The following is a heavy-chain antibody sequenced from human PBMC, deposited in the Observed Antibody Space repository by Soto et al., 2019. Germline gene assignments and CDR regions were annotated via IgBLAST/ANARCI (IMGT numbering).Heavy chain of an antibody. J-gene: IGHJ4*02. CDR3: ARSTYYAFWSGYYIDY. Sequence: PGGSLRLSCAASGFTFSSYGMHWVRQAPGKGLEWVAVIWYDGSNKYYADSVKGRFTISRDNAKNSLYLQMNSLRAEDTAVYYCARSTYYAFWSGYYIDYWGQGTLVTVSS. V-gene: IGHV3-33*03. CDR2: IWYDGSNK. D-gene: IGHD3-3*01. CDR1: GFTFSSYG.